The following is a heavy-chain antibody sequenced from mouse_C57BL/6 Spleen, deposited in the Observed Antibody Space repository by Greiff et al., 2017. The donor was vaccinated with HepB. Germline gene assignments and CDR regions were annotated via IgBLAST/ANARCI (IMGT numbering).Heavy chain of an antibody. CDR1: GFTFSSYA. V-gene: IGHV5-4*03. Sequence: DVKLVESGGGLVKPGGSLKLSCAASGFTFSSYAMSWVRQTPEKRLEWVATISDGGSYTYYPDNVKGRFTISRDNAKNNLYLQMSHLKSEDTAMYYCARVYDYLFAYWGQGTLVTVSA. D-gene: IGHD2-4*01. CDR2: ISDGGSYT. CDR3: ARVYDYLFAY. J-gene: IGHJ3*01.